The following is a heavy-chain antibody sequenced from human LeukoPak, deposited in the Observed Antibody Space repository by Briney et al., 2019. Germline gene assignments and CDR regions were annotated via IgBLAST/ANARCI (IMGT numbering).Heavy chain of an antibody. Sequence: GGSLRLSCAASGFTFTSFAMNWARQAPGKGLEWVSVIGGSGYTTHYADSVKGRFTISRDNFKNTVYLEMNSLRAEDTAVYYCAKKQYEAGTSSPGYLDVWGQGTTVTVSS. CDR2: IGGSGYTT. J-gene: IGHJ6*02. D-gene: IGHD6-6*01. CDR1: GFTFTSFA. CDR3: AKKQYEAGTSSPGYLDV. V-gene: IGHV3-23*01.